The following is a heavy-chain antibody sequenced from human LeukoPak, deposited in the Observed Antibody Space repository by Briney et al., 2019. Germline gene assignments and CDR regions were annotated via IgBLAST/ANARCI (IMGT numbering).Heavy chain of an antibody. D-gene: IGHD3-22*01. V-gene: IGHV1-2*02. CDR2: INPNSGGT. CDR3: ARVGGGSILYYDSSGYYFPH. CDR1: GYTFTGYY. Sequence: ASVKVSCKASGYTFTGYYMHWVRQAPGQGLEWMGWINPNSGGTNYAQKFQGRVTMTRDTSISTAYMELSRLRSDDTAVYYCARVGGGSILYYDSSGYYFPHWGQGTLVTVSS. J-gene: IGHJ1*01.